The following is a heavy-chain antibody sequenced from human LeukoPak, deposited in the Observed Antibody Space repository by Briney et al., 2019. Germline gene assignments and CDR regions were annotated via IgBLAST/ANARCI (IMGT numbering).Heavy chain of an antibody. CDR2: IYPGDSHT. Sequence: GESLKISCKGSGYSFPNYWIGWVRQMPGKGLEWMGIIYPGDSHTRYSPSFQDQVTISVDKSISTAYLQWSNLKASDTAMYYCARGPYAYTSSATLGSYNWFDPWGQGSLVTVSS. J-gene: IGHJ5*02. CDR3: ARGPYAYTSSATLGSYNWFDP. V-gene: IGHV5-51*01. D-gene: IGHD2-2*02. CDR1: GYSFPNYW.